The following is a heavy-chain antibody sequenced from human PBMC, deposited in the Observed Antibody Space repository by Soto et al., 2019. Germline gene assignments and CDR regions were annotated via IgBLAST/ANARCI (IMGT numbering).Heavy chain of an antibody. D-gene: IGHD6-19*01. V-gene: IGHV3-30-3*01. CDR1: GFTFSSYA. J-gene: IGHJ4*02. Sequence: GGSLRLSCAASGFTFSSYAMHWVRQAPGKGLEWVAVISYDGSNKYYADSVKGRFTISRDNSKNTLYLQMNSLRAEDTAVYYCARFGSGWWFDYWGQGTRVTVAS. CDR2: ISYDGSNK. CDR3: ARFGSGWWFDY.